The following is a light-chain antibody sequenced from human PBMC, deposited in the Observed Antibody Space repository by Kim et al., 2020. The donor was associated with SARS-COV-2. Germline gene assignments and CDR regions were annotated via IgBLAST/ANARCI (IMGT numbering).Light chain of an antibody. CDR2: QDD. CDR1: KLGDKY. J-gene: IGLJ2*01. Sequence: VSPGQTASITCSGDKLGDKYTFWYQQKPGQSPMVVIYQDDKRPSGIPERFSGSNSGNTATLTISGTQAMDEADYYCQAWDGNSIVVFGGGTRLTVL. V-gene: IGLV3-1*01. CDR3: QAWDGNSIVV.